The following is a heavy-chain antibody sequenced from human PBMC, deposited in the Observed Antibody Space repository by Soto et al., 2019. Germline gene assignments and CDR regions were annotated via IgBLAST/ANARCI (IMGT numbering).Heavy chain of an antibody. J-gene: IGHJ6*02. CDR2: IYTSGST. V-gene: IGHV4-4*07. Sequence: PSETLSLTCTVSGGSISSYYWSWIRQPAGKGLEWIGRIYTSGSTNYNPSLKSRVTMSVDTSKNQFSLKLSSVTAADTAVYYCAREIPRSSSGWYEGIYYYYGMDVWGQGTTVTVSS. CDR1: GGSISSYY. CDR3: AREIPRSSSGWYEGIYYYYGMDV. D-gene: IGHD6-19*01.